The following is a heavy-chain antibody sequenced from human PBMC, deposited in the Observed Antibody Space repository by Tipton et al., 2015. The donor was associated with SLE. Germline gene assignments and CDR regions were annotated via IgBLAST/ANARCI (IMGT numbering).Heavy chain of an antibody. V-gene: IGHV4-39*07. J-gene: IGHJ2*01. CDR1: GGSISSSSYY. D-gene: IGHD6-13*01. CDR3: ARQSSSWSVLENWYFDL. CDR2: IYYSGST. Sequence: TLSLTCTVSGGSISSSSYYWGWIRQPPGKGLEWIGTIYYSGSTSYNPSLKSRVTISVDTSKNQFSLKLSSVTAADTAVYYCARQSSSWSVLENWYFDLWGRGTLVTVSS.